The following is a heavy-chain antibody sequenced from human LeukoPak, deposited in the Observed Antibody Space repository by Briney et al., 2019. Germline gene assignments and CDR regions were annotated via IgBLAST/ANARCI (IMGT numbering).Heavy chain of an antibody. J-gene: IGHJ4*02. CDR3: ARHGVGATTYFDY. D-gene: IGHD1-26*01. CDR1: GGSIRSYY. CDR2: IYNSGST. V-gene: IGHV4-59*08. Sequence: SETLSLTCTVFGGSIRSYYWSWIRQPPGKGLEWIGYIYNSGSTNYNPSLNSRVTISVDTSKNQFSLKLSSVTAADTAVYYCARHGVGATTYFDYWGQGALVTVSS.